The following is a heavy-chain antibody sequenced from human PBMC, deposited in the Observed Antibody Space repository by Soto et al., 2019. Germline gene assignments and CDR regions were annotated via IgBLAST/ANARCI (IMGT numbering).Heavy chain of an antibody. CDR2: INWDSKTR. V-gene: IGHV3-43*01. CDR3: AKERGTIYFDF. Sequence: PGGSLSPSCAVTGFQFDAYTLHWVRQAPGKGLVCVSLINWDSKTRFYADSVRGRFTVSRDNSKTSLFLQMNSLTAEDTAFYFCAKERGTIYFDFWG. J-gene: IGHJ4*01. D-gene: IGHD1-1*01. CDR1: GFQFDAYT.